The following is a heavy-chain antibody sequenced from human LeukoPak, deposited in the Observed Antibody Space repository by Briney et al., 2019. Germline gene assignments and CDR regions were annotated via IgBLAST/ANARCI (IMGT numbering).Heavy chain of an antibody. V-gene: IGHV3-33*01. Sequence: GGSLRLSCAASGFTFSSYGMHWVRQAPGKGLEWVGVIWYDGSNKYYADSVKGRFTISRDNSKNTLYLQMNSLRAEDTAVYYCARDPSVVPAALYLDFAFDIWGQGTMVTVSS. J-gene: IGHJ3*02. CDR2: IWYDGSNK. D-gene: IGHD2-2*01. CDR3: ARDPSVVPAALYLDFAFDI. CDR1: GFTFSSYG.